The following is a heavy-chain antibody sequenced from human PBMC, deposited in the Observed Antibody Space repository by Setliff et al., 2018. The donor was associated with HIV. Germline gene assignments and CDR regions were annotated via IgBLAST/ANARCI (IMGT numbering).Heavy chain of an antibody. J-gene: IGHJ5*02. CDR3: ARGYYDSSGYPPGNWFDP. CDR1: GGSISGHY. Sequence: SETLSLTCSFSGGSISGHYWSWIRQTPGKGLERIATIYTTERISYNPSLRSRVTISVETSQNLFSLRLRSVTAADTGVYYCARGYYDSSGYPPGNWFDPWGQGALVTVSS. CDR2: IYTTERI. V-gene: IGHV4-59*11. D-gene: IGHD3-22*01.